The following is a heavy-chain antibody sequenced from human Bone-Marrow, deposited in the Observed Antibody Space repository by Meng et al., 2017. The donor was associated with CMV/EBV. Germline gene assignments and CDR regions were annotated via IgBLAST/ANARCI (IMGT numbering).Heavy chain of an antibody. Sequence: ASVKVSCKATGYTFPSFGISWVRQAPGQGLEWMGWISAYSGDTHYPQKFQGRLTMTADTSTSTAYMDLRSLRSDDTAVYYCVRKSSDHYDPIGFPHYWGQGTLVTVSS. D-gene: IGHD3-22*01. CDR2: ISAYSGDT. CDR1: GYTFPSFG. V-gene: IGHV1-18*01. CDR3: VRKSSDHYDPIGFPHY. J-gene: IGHJ4*02.